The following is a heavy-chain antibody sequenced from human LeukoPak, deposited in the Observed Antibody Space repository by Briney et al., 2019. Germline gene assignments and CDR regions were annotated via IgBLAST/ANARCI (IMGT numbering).Heavy chain of an antibody. D-gene: IGHD6-13*01. Sequence: RAGGSLRLSCAASGFTFSSYGMHWVRQAPGKGLEWVAFIRYDGSNKYYADSVKGRFTISRDNSKNTLYLQMNSLRAEDTAVYYCESSRWFPYYFDYWGQGTLVTVSS. V-gene: IGHV3-30*02. CDR2: IRYDGSNK. CDR3: ESSRWFPYYFDY. J-gene: IGHJ4*02. CDR1: GFTFSSYG.